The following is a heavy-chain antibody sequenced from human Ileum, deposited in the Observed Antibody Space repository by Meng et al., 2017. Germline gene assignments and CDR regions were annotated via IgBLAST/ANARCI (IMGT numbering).Heavy chain of an antibody. D-gene: IGHD3-22*01. Sequence: GQVRGSGPRLGKPSGTLSLTCAVSGTWWSWVRQPPGKGLEWIGEIFQSGRTNYNPSLKSRVTISIDKSKSQISLQLSAVTAADTAVYSCATSNDRDVYYLGYWGQGTLVTVSS. J-gene: IGHJ4*02. CDR1: GTW. CDR3: ATSNDRDVYYLGY. CDR2: IFQSGRT. V-gene: IGHV4-4*02.